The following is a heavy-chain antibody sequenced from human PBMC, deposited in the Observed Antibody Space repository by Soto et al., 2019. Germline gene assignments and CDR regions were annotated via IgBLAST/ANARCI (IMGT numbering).Heavy chain of an antibody. Sequence: GGSLRLSCAASGFTFDDYAMHWVRQAPGKGLEWVSGISWNSGSIGYADSVKGRFTISRDNAKNSLYLQMNSLRAEDTALYYCVKATAGTGVDAFDIWGQGTMVTVSS. D-gene: IGHD6-19*01. CDR1: GFTFDDYA. CDR2: ISWNSGSI. CDR3: VKATAGTGVDAFDI. V-gene: IGHV3-9*01. J-gene: IGHJ3*02.